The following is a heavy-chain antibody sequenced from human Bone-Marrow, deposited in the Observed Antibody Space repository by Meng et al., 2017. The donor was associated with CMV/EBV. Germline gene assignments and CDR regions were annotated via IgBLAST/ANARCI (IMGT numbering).Heavy chain of an antibody. V-gene: IGHV1-2*02. J-gene: IGHJ4*02. CDR2: VNTYNGDT. CDR1: GYMFTDYY. CDR3: AREGSSTSCGY. D-gene: IGHD2-2*01. Sequence: ASVKVSCKASGYMFTDYYMHWVRQAPGQGPEWMGWVNTYNGDTLYAQKFQGRVTMTTDTAITTAYMELSRLRSDDTAVYYCAREGSSTSCGYWGQGTLVTVS.